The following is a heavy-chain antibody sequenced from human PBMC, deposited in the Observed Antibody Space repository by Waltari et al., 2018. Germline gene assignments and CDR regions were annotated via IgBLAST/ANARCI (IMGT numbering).Heavy chain of an antibody. J-gene: IGHJ4*02. V-gene: IGHV1-2*06. Sequence: QVQLVQSGAEVKKPGASVKVSCKASGYTFTGYYMHWVRQAPGQGLEWMGRINPNSGGTNYAQKFQGRVTRTRDTSISTAYMELSMLRSDDTAVYYCARVNRTPNWNYAFDYWGQGTLVTVSS. CDR2: INPNSGGT. CDR3: ARVNRTPNWNYAFDY. CDR1: GYTFTGYY. D-gene: IGHD1-7*01.